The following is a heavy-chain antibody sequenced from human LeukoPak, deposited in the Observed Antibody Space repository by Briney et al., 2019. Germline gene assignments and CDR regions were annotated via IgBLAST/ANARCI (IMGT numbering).Heavy chain of an antibody. J-gene: IGHJ4*02. CDR3: ARVRDSDGYSYDY. CDR2: IRKKVNGYTT. D-gene: IGHD3-22*01. Sequence: GGSLRLSRAASGFTFSDHYMDWVRQAPGKGLEWVGRIRKKVNGYTTEYAASVKGRFTISRDDSRISLYLQMNSLKTEDTALYYCARVRDSDGYSYDYWGQGTLVTVSS. V-gene: IGHV3-72*01. CDR1: GFTFSDHY.